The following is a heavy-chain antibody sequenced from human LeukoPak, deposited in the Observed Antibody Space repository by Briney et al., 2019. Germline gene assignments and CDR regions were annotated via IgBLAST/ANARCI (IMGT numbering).Heavy chain of an antibody. CDR3: ASSSPTVVSDTYYYYAMDV. Sequence: GGSLRLSCAASGFTFSIYWMHWVRQAPGNGLVWVSRINSDGSTTTYADSVKGRFTISRDNAKNTLYLQMNSLRAEDTAVYYCASSSPTVVSDTYYYYAMDVWGQGTTVTVSS. D-gene: IGHD4-23*01. J-gene: IGHJ6*02. CDR1: GFTFSIYW. V-gene: IGHV3-74*01. CDR2: INSDGSTT.